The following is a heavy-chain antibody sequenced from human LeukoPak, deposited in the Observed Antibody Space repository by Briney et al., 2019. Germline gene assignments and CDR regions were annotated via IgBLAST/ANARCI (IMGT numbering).Heavy chain of an antibody. CDR2: FSYSGST. V-gene: IGHV4-59*01. CDR3: AREGVSRYFDS. J-gene: IGHJ4*02. Sequence: SETLSLTCTVSGGSISGYYWSWIRQPPGKGLEWIGYFSYSGSTNYNPSLKSRITISVDTSKNQVSLRLSSVTAADTAVYYCAREGVSRYFDSWGQGTLVTVSS. CDR1: GGSISGYY. D-gene: IGHD2-2*01.